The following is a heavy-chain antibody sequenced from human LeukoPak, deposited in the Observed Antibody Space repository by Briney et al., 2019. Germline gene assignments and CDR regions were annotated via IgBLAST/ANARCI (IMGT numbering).Heavy chain of an antibody. CDR2: ISYDGSNK. D-gene: IGHD5-12*01. V-gene: IGHV3-30-3*01. CDR3: ARGVASSTRYFDY. CDR1: GFTFSSYA. Sequence: GRSLRLSCAASGFTFSSYAMHWVRQAPGKGLEWVAVISYDGSNKYYADSVKGRFTISRDNSKNTLYLQMNSLRAEDTAVYYCARGVASSTRYFDYWGQGTLVTVSS. J-gene: IGHJ4*02.